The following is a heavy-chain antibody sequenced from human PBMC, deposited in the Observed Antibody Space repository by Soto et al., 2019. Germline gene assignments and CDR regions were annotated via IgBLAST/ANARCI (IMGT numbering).Heavy chain of an antibody. CDR2: IYSGGST. Sequence: EVPLVESGGGLIQPGGSLRLSCAASGFTVSSNYMSWVRQAPGKGLEWVSVIYSGGSTYYADSVKGRFTISRDNSKNTLYLQMNSLRAEDTAVYYCARDKPAMYCSGGSCYYLYYGMDVWGQGTTVTVSS. CDR1: GFTVSSNY. V-gene: IGHV3-53*01. CDR3: ARDKPAMYCSGGSCYYLYYGMDV. J-gene: IGHJ6*02. D-gene: IGHD2-15*01.